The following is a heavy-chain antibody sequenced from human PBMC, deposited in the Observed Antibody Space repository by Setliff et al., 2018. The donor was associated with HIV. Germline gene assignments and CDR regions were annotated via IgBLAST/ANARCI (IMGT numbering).Heavy chain of an antibody. Sequence: KSGPTLVNPTQTLTLTCTFSGFPLTTSGAGVGWIRQPPGKALEWLALIYWDDDKRSSPSLKSRLTITKDTSKNQVVPTMASMDPVDTATYYCAHYDSIGSFDYWGQGTLVTVSS. CDR1: GFPLTTSGAG. CDR3: AHYDSIGSFDY. CDR2: IYWDDDK. D-gene: IGHD3-22*01. V-gene: IGHV2-5*02. J-gene: IGHJ4*02.